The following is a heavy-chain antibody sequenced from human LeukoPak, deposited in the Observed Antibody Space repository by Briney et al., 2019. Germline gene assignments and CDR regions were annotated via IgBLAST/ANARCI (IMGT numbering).Heavy chain of an antibody. CDR2: ISGSGDST. J-gene: IGHJ6*04. CDR1: GFTFSSYA. V-gene: IGHV3-23*01. Sequence: GGSLRLSCAASGFTFSSYAMSWVRQAPGKGLEWVSAISGSGDSTSYADSVKGRFTISRDTSKNTLYLQMNSLRAEDTAVYYCAKGHSSTWYGTDVWGEGTTVTVSS. D-gene: IGHD6-13*01. CDR3: AKGHSSTWYGTDV.